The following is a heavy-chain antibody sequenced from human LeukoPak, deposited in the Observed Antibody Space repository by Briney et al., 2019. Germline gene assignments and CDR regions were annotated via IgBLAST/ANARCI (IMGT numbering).Heavy chain of an antibody. D-gene: IGHD4-17*01. J-gene: IGHJ4*02. Sequence: PGGSLRLSCAASGFTFSSYSMNWVRQAPGKGLEWVSSISSSSSYIYYADSVKGRFTISRDNAKNSLYLKMNSLRAEDTAVYYCARGRSPVTTRYFDYWGQGTLVTVSS. CDR3: ARGRSPVTTRYFDY. CDR1: GFTFSSYS. CDR2: ISSSSSYI. V-gene: IGHV3-21*01.